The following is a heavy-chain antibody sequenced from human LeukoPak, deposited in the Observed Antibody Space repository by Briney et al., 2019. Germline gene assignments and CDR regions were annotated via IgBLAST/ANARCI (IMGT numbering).Heavy chain of an antibody. CDR2: VSGTSEYI. CDR3: ARWYSSGWYSDY. Sequence: GGSLRLSCAASGFTFSSYAMSWVRQAPGKGLEWVSSVSGTSEYIYYADSVRGRFTISRDNAKNTVYLQMNSLRAEDTAVYYCARWYSSGWYSDYWGQGTLVTVSS. V-gene: IGHV3-21*06. D-gene: IGHD6-19*01. CDR1: GFTFSSYA. J-gene: IGHJ4*02.